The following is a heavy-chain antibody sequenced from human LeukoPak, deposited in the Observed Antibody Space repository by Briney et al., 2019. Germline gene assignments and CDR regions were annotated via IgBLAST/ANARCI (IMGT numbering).Heavy chain of an antibody. V-gene: IGHV4-39*07. Sequence: PSETLSLTCTVSGGSISSSSYYWGWIRQPPGKGLEWIGSIYYSGSTYYNPSLKSRVTISVDTSKNQFSLKLSSVTAADTAVYYCARVNPYGSGSFVGSGSYYPMRTSLVSGFDIWGQGTMVTVSS. CDR2: IYYSGST. D-gene: IGHD3-10*01. CDR1: GGSISSSSYY. CDR3: ARVNPYGSGSFVGSGSYYPMRTSLVSGFDI. J-gene: IGHJ3*02.